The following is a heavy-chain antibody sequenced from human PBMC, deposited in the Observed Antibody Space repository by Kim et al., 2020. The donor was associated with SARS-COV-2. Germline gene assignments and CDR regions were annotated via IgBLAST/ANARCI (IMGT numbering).Heavy chain of an antibody. Sequence: SETLSLTCTVSGGSISSSSYYWGWIRQPPGKGLEWIGSIYYSGSTYYNPSLKSRVTISVDTSKNQFSLKLSSVTAADTAVYYCARQYQLGWGMFDPWGQGTLVTVSS. J-gene: IGHJ5*02. CDR3: ARQYQLGWGMFDP. CDR2: IYYSGST. CDR1: GGSISSSSYY. V-gene: IGHV4-39*01. D-gene: IGHD2-2*01.